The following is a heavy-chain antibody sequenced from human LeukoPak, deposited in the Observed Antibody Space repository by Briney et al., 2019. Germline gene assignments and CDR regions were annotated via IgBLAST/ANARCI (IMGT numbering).Heavy chain of an antibody. CDR2: IYYSGST. CDR3: ARHVSSGGTYAHFDY. J-gene: IGHJ4*02. V-gene: IGHV4-59*01. CDR1: GGSISSYY. D-gene: IGHD1-26*01. Sequence: SETLSLTCTVPGGSISSYYWSWIRQPPRERLGWSGYIYYSGSTNYNPSLKSRVTISVDTSKNQFSLKLSSVTAADTAVYYCARHVSSGGTYAHFDYWGQGTLVTVSS.